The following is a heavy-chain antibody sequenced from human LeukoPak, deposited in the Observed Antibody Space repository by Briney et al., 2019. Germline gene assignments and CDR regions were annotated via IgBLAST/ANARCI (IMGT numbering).Heavy chain of an antibody. CDR3: ARVGPQGYCSSTSCSAHNWFDP. V-gene: IGHV1-2*02. Sequence: GASVKVSCKASGYTFTGYYMHWVRQAPGQGLEWMGWINPNSGGTNYAQKLQGRVTMTTDTSTSTAYMELRSLRSDDTAVYYCARVGPQGYCSSTSCSAHNWFDPWGQGTLVTVSS. J-gene: IGHJ5*02. CDR2: INPNSGGT. D-gene: IGHD2-2*01. CDR1: GYTFTGYY.